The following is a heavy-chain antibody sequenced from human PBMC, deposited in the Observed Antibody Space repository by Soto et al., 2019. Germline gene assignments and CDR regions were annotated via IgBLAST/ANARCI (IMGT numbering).Heavy chain of an antibody. CDR3: ASLYPMYSSGWDKYYFDY. CDR2: IYYSGST. CDR1: GGSISSSSYY. V-gene: IGHV4-39*01. J-gene: IGHJ4*02. D-gene: IGHD6-19*01. Sequence: SETLSLTCTVSGGSISSSSYYWGWIRQPPGKGLEWIGSIYYSGSTYYNPSLKSRVTISVDTSKNQFSLKLSSVTAADTAVYYCASLYPMYSSGWDKYYFDYWGQGTLVTVSS.